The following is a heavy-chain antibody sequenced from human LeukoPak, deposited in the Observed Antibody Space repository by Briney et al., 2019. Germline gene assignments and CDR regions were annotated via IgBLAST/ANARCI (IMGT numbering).Heavy chain of an antibody. V-gene: IGHV1-24*01. J-gene: IGHJ4*02. D-gene: IGHD1-26*01. CDR2: FDPEDGET. CDR1: GYTLTELS. CDR3: ARVGPKWELLPLDY. Sequence: GASVKVSCKVSGYTLTELSMHWVRQAPGKGLEWMGGFDPEDGETIYAQKLQGRVTMTTDTSTSTAYMELRSLRSDDTAVYYCARVGPKWELLPLDYWGQGTLVTVSS.